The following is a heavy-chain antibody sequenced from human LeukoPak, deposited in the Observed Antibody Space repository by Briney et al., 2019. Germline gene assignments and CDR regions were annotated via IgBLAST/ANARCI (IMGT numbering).Heavy chain of an antibody. CDR1: GFTFSSYG. CDR2: IRYDGSNK. Sequence: GGSLRLSCAASGFTFSSYGMHWVRQAPGKGLEWVAFIRYDGSNKYYADSVKGRFTISRHNAKNSLYLQMNSLRAEDTAAYYCAKAGSIRFDYWGQGTLVTVSS. CDR3: AKAGSIRFDY. V-gene: IGHV3-30*02. D-gene: IGHD1-26*01. J-gene: IGHJ4*02.